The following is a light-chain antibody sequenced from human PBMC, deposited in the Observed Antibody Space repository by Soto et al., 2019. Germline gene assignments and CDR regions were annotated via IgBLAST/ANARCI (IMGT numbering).Light chain of an antibody. CDR2: GAS. CDR3: QQYNNWLRT. CDR1: QSVSSN. V-gene: IGKV3-15*01. Sequence: EIVMTQSPATLSVSPGERATLSCRASQSVSSNLAWYQQKPGQAPRLLIYGASTRATGIPARFSGSGSGTGLAVATSSLRSEDFAVYYCQQYNNWLRTVGQGTKVDIK. J-gene: IGKJ1*01.